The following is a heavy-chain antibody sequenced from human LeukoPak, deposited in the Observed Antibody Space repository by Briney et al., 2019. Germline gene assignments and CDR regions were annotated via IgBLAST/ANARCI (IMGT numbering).Heavy chain of an antibody. CDR3: ARGTSSGWFYADY. V-gene: IGHV3-48*04. Sequence: GGSLRLSCAASGLTFSIYTMNWVRQAPGKGLEWVSYISSSSGSVYYADSVKGRFTISRDNAKNSLYLQMNSLRAEDTAVYYCARGTSSGWFYADYWGQGTLVTVSS. CDR2: ISSSSGSV. D-gene: IGHD6-19*01. CDR1: GLTFSIYT. J-gene: IGHJ4*02.